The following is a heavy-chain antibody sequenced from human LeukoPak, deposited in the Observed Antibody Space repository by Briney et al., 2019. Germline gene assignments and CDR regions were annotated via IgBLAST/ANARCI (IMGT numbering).Heavy chain of an antibody. J-gene: IGHJ5*02. CDR1: GDSISSSSYY. CDR3: ARRMIAIRFDP. D-gene: IGHD3-22*01. V-gene: IGHV4-39*01. CDR2: IYYNGNS. Sequence: SETLSLTCTVSGDSISSSSYYWGWIRQPPGKGLEWIGNIYYNGNSYYNPSPKSRVTISIDTSKNQFSLNLNSVTAADTAVYYCARRMIAIRFDPWGQGTLVTVSS.